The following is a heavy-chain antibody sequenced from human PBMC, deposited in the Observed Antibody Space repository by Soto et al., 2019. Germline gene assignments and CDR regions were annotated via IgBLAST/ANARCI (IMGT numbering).Heavy chain of an antibody. CDR3: ARGEPGYSGYDRALDY. J-gene: IGHJ4*02. CDR1: GGSFSGYY. Sequence: PSETLSLTCAVYGGSFSGYYWSWIRQPPGKGLEWIGEINHSGSTNYNPSLKSRVTISVDTSKNQFSLKLSSVTAADTAVYYCARGEPGYSGYDRALDYWGQGTLVTAPQ. D-gene: IGHD5-12*01. CDR2: INHSGST. V-gene: IGHV4-34*01.